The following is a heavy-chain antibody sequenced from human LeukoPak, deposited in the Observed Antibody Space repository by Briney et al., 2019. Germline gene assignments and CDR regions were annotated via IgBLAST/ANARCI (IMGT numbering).Heavy chain of an antibody. CDR3: AKFKALRFLEWLFDY. D-gene: IGHD3-3*01. V-gene: IGHV3-23*01. CDR2: ISGSGGST. J-gene: IGHJ4*02. CDR1: GFTFSSYA. Sequence: PGGSLRLSCAASGFTFSSYAMSWVRQAPGKGLEWVSAISGSGGSTYYADSVKGRFTISRDNSKNTLYLQMSSLRAEDTAVYYCAKFKALRFLEWLFDYWGQGTLVTVSS.